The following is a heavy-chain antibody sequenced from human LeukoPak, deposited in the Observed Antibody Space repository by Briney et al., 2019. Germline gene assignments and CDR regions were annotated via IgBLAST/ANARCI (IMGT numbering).Heavy chain of an antibody. CDR2: INPNSGGT. J-gene: IGHJ4*02. V-gene: IGHV1-2*02. CDR1: GYTFTGYY. D-gene: IGHD5-12*01. Sequence: ASVKVSCKASGYTFTGYYIHWVRQAPGQGLEWMRWINPNSGGTNYAQKFQGRVTMTRDTSISTAYMELSRLRSDDTAVYYCARDLYSGYDPYDYWGQGTLVTVSS. CDR3: ARDLYSGYDPYDY.